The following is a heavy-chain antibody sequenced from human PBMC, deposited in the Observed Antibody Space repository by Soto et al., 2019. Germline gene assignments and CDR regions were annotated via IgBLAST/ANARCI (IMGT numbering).Heavy chain of an antibody. CDR2: IWYDGSND. D-gene: IGHD3-10*02. V-gene: IGHV3-33*01. CDR3: ARDQLFGEVNDGAFDI. Sequence: QVQLVESGGGVVQPGRSLRLACAAYGFTFSNDGMHWFRQAPGKGLEWVAIIWYDGSNDYYTDSVKGRFTISRDNSKNTLYLRMNSLRDENTAVYFCARDQLFGEVNDGAFDIWCQGTMVTVSS. CDR1: GFTFSNDG. J-gene: IGHJ3*02.